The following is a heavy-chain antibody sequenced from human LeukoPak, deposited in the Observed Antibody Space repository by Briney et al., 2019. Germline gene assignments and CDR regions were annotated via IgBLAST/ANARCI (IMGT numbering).Heavy chain of an antibody. CDR3: AKAPHYTSRRGCRFDP. CDR1: GFTFSSYA. CDR2: ISGSGGST. V-gene: IGHV3-23*01. D-gene: IGHD3-3*01. Sequence: GGSLRLSCAASGFTFSSYAMSWVRQAPGKGLEWVSAISGSGGSTYYADSVKGRVTISRDNSKHPLDLQMDSLRDEDTAVYYCAKAPHYTSRRGCRFDPWGQGTLVSVSS. J-gene: IGHJ5*02.